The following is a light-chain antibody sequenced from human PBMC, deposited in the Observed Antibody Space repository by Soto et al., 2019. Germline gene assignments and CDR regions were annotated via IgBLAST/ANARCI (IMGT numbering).Light chain of an antibody. V-gene: IGKV3-11*01. Sequence: EIVLTQSPATLSLSPGERATLSCRASKSVSSYLAWYQQKPDQAPKHLIYDASNRATGIPARFSGSGSGTDFTLTISSLEPEDFAVYYCQQRSNWPLTFGGGTKVDIK. J-gene: IGKJ4*01. CDR1: KSVSSY. CDR3: QQRSNWPLT. CDR2: DAS.